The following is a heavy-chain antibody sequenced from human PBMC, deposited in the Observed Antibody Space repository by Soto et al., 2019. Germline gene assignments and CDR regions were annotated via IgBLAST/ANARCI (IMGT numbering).Heavy chain of an antibody. V-gene: IGHV3-7*03. CDR1: GFTFSSYW. D-gene: IGHD6-19*01. CDR2: IKQDGSEK. CDR3: ARDLYSSGWYQSRYDY. J-gene: IGHJ4*02. Sequence: PGGSLRRSCAASGFTFSSYWMSWVRQAPGKGLEWVANIKQDGSEKYYVDSVKGRFTISRDNAKNSLYLQMNSLRAEDTAVYYCARDLYSSGWYQSRYDYWGQGTLVTVSS.